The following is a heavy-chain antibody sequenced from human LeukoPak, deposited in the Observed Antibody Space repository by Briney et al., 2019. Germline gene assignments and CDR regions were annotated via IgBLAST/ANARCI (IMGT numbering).Heavy chain of an antibody. V-gene: IGHV3-21*01. J-gene: IGHJ6*02. D-gene: IGHD3-10*01. CDR1: GFTFSSYS. CDR2: ISSSSSYI. CDR3: ARDRGELLWFGELPRDYGMDV. Sequence: GGSLRLSCAASGFTFSSYSMNWVRQAPGKGLEWVSSISSSSSYIYYADSVKGRFTISRDNAKNSLYLQMNSLRAEDTAVYYCARDRGELLWFGELPRDYGMDVWGQGTTVTVSS.